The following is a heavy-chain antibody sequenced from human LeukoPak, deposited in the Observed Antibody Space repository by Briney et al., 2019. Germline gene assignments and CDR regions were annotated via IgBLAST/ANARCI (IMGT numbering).Heavy chain of an antibody. V-gene: IGHV3-23*01. Sequence: TGGSLRLSCAASGFTFSSYAMSWVRQAPGKGLEWVSAISGSGGSTYYADSVKGRFTISRDNSKNTLYLQMNSLRAEDTAVYYCARRDYDFWSGYYPFDYWGQGTLVTVSS. D-gene: IGHD3-3*01. CDR1: GFTFSSYA. J-gene: IGHJ4*02. CDR2: ISGSGGST. CDR3: ARRDYDFWSGYYPFDY.